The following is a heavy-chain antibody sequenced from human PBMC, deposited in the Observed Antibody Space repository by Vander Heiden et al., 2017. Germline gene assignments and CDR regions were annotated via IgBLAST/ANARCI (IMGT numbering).Heavy chain of an antibody. CDR2: IWYDGSNE. V-gene: IGHV3-33*01. J-gene: IGHJ4*02. CDR1: GFHFSRYP. Sequence: QVQLVESGGGVVQPGRSLRLSCAASGFHFSRYPMHWVRQAPGKGLEWVALIWYDGSNEYYADSVRGRFTISRDNSNNTLHLQMTSLRDEDTAVYYCARDSRPYYGDYPDYWGQGTLVTVSS. D-gene: IGHD4-17*01. CDR3: ARDSRPYYGDYPDY.